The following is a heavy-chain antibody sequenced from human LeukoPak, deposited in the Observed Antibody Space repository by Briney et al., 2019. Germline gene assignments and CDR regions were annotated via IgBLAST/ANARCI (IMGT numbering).Heavy chain of an antibody. CDR2: ISNDGSNR. CDR3: AREGRAYRYSSSWYPTPSWFDP. CDR1: GFTFSSYA. J-gene: IGHJ5*02. V-gene: IGHV3-30*04. Sequence: GGSLRLSCAASGFTFSSYAIHWVRQAPGKGLEWVAVISNDGSNRYYADSVKGRFTISRDNAKNSLYLQMNSLRAEDTAVYYCAREGRAYRYSSSWYPTPSWFDPWGQGTLVTVSS. D-gene: IGHD6-13*01.